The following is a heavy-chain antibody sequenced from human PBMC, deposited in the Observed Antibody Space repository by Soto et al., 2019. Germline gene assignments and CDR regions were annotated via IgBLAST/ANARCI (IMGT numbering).Heavy chain of an antibody. CDR3: AKDITYDYVVGGGAFDI. D-gene: IGHD5-12*01. J-gene: IGHJ3*02. Sequence: EVQLVESGGGLVQPGRSLRLSCAASGFTFDDYAMHWVRQAPGKGLEWVSGISWNSGSIGYADSVKGRFTISRDNAKNSLYLQMNSLRAEDTALYYCAKDITYDYVVGGGAFDIWGQGTMVTVSS. CDR1: GFTFDDYA. CDR2: ISWNSGSI. V-gene: IGHV3-9*01.